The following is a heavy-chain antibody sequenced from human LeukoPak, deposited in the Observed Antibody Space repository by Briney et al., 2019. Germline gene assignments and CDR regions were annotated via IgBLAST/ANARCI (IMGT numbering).Heavy chain of an antibody. CDR1: GYTFTSYD. J-gene: IGHJ5*02. D-gene: IGHD2-15*01. Sequence: ASVKVSCKASGYTFTSYDINWVRQATGQGLEWMGWMNPNSGNTGYAQKFQGRVTMTRNTSISTAYMELSSLRSEDTAVYYCARKGRVLAGMRRGYCSGGSCYWFDPWGQGTHVTVSS. CDR2: MNPNSGNT. CDR3: ARKGRVLAGMRRGYCSGGSCYWFDP. V-gene: IGHV1-8*01.